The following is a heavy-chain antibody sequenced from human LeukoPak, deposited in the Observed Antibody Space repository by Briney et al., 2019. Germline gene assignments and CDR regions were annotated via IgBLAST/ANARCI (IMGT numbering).Heavy chain of an antibody. V-gene: IGHV4-59*01. CDR1: GDSIKSYY. D-gene: IGHD2-15*01. CDR3: VRYTTEDCSGDICYLDDAFYI. CDR2: IYYSGIP. J-gene: IGHJ3*02. Sequence: SETLSLTCTVSGDSIKSYYWSWIRQPPGKGLEWVGDIYYSGIPNFTPSLNTPPPLSVDSSNTQLSLKLSSVTASDPAVYYCVRYTTEDCSGDICYLDDAFYICGQGTAFIVSS.